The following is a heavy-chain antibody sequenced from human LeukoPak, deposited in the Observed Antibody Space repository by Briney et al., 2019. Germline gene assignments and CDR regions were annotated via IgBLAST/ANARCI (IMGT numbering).Heavy chain of an antibody. CDR1: GFTFSSYG. CDR2: ISYDASNK. J-gene: IGHJ6*02. CDR3: AKRPDEDYGENYYGMDV. Sequence: PGRSLRLSCAASGFTFSSYGMHWVRQAPGKGLEWVAVISYDASNKYYADSVKGRFTISRDNSKNTLYLQMNSLRAEDTAVYYCAKRPDEDYGENYYGMDVWGQGTTVTVSS. V-gene: IGHV3-30*18. D-gene: IGHD4-17*01.